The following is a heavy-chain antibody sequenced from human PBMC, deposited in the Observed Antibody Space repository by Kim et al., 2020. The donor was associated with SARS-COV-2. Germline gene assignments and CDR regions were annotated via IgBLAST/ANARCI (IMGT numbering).Heavy chain of an antibody. J-gene: IGHJ4*02. D-gene: IGHD6-19*01. V-gene: IGHV5-51*01. Sequence: RYSPSFQGQVTISADKSISTASLQRSSLKASDTAMYYCALSSSGWYYFDYWGQGTLVTVSS. CDR3: ALSSSGWYYFDY.